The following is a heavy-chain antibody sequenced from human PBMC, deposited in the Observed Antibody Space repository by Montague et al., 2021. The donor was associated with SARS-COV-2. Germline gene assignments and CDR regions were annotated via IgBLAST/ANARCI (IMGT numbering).Heavy chain of an antibody. CDR1: GGSFSGYY. CDR3: ARGRYSSSWYGTKYYFDY. D-gene: IGHD6-13*01. CDR2: ITHSGST. V-gene: IGHV4-34*01. J-gene: IGHJ4*02. Sequence: SETLSLTCAVYGGSFSGYYWSWIRQPPGKGLEWIGEITHSGSTNXNPSLKSRVTISLDTSTNQFSLKLSSVTAADTAVYYCARGRYSSSWYGTKYYFDYWGQGTLVTGSS.